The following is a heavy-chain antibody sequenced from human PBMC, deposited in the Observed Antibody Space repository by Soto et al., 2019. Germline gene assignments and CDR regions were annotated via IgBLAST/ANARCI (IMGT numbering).Heavy chain of an antibody. CDR2: ISPSSGVT. CDR3: AREMWTRTGPQNFFDY. CDR1: GYTFTSYG. Sequence: QVQLVQSEGEVRQPGASVKVSCRASGYTFTSYGNIWVRQAPGQGLEWMGYISPSSGVTRYAQNLQGRVTLTTDTSTTTAYMELRSLSSDDTAVYYCAREMWTRTGPQNFFDYWGLGALVTVSS. D-gene: IGHD2-21*01. V-gene: IGHV1-18*01. J-gene: IGHJ4*02.